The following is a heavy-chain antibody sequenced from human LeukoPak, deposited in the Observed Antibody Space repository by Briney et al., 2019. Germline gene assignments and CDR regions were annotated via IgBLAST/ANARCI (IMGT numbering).Heavy chain of an antibody. CDR2: VFYSGST. CDR1: GGSISSYY. CDR3: GRLSTRFCSGGTCYNNGAVDI. V-gene: IGHV4-59*08. Sequence: SETLSLTCTVSGGSISSYYCSWIRQPPGQGLKWIGYVFYSGSTNYNPSLRSRVTMSVDTSNKQFPLKLSSVTAADTALYYCGRLSTRFCSGGTCYNNGAVDIWGQGTRVTVSS. J-gene: IGHJ3*02. D-gene: IGHD2-15*01.